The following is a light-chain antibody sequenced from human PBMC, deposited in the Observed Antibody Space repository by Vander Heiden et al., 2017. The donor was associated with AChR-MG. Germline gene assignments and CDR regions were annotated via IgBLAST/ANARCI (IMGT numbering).Light chain of an antibody. J-gene: IGLJ1*01. V-gene: IGLV1-40*01. CDR2: DNT. Sequence: QSVLTQPPSVSWAPGQRVTISCTGSSSNIGARYDVHWYQQRPGRAPKLLISDNTNRPSGVPDRFSGSKSGTSASLAITGLQAEDEADYYCQSYDRLGGYVFGPGTKVTVL. CDR3: QSYDRLGGYV. CDR1: SSNIGARYD.